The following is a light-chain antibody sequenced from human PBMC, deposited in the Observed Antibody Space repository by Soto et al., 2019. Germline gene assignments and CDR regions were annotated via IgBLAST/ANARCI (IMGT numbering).Light chain of an antibody. CDR2: EVT. Sequence: QSALAQPPSASGSPGQSVTISCTGTSSDVGDNYVSWYQQHLGKAPKLIIYEVTLRPSGVPDRFSGSKSGNAASLTVSVLQADDEADYYCSAYAGSNAFVFGTGTKVTVL. V-gene: IGLV2-8*01. CDR3: SAYAGSNAFV. J-gene: IGLJ1*01. CDR1: SSDVGDNY.